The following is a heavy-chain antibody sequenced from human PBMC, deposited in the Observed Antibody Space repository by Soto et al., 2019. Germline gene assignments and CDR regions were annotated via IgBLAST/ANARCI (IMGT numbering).Heavy chain of an antibody. V-gene: IGHV3-23*01. CDR1: GFTFSSYA. CDR2: ISGSGGST. CDR3: AKDNPLDDFWSGYYPFQGYYYYYMDV. Sequence: GGSLRLSCAASGFTFSSYAMSWVRQAPGKGLEWVSAISGSGGSTYYADSVKGRFTISRDNSKNTLYLQMNSLRAEDTAVYYCAKDNPLDDFWSGYYPFQGYYYYYMDVWGKGTTVTVSS. J-gene: IGHJ6*03. D-gene: IGHD3-3*01.